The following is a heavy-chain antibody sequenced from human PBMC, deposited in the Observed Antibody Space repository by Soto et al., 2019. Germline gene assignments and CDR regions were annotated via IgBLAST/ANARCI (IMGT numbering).Heavy chain of an antibody. J-gene: IGHJ4*02. CDR2: ISGSGSTT. V-gene: IGHV3-23*01. D-gene: IGHD2-15*01. CDR1: GFTFSDYV. Sequence: PGGSLRLSCAASGFTFSDYVMTWVRQAPGKGLEWVSAISGSGSTTYYADSVRGRFTISRDNSKNTLYLQVNSLRAEDTAVYYCAKWAVAVPLSYFDYWGQGILVTVSS. CDR3: AKWAVAVPLSYFDY.